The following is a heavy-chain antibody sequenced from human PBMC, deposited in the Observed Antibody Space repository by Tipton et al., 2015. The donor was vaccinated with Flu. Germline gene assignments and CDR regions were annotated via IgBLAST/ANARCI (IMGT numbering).Heavy chain of an antibody. CDR1: GYSISSNY. J-gene: IGHJ5*02. V-gene: IGHV4-4*07. Sequence: TLSLTCTVSGYSISSNYWDWIRQPAGKELEWIGRIFVGGGTNYNPSLRGRVSMSADTYKNEISLRLTSVTAADTAVYYCARRDYSNYVSEPKNWFDPWGQGLMVTVSS. CDR2: IFVGGGT. CDR3: ARRDYSNYVSEPKNWFDP. D-gene: IGHD4-11*01.